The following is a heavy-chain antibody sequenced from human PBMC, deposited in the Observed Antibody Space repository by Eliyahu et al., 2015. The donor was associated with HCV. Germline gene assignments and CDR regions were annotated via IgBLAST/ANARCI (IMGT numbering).Heavy chain of an antibody. CDR3: ASGGGGIAVAGTGGWFDP. CDR1: GXSIXTYY. CDR2: IHYSGST. J-gene: IGHJ5*02. D-gene: IGHD6-19*01. V-gene: IGHV4-59*01. Sequence: QVQLQESGPGLVKPSETLSLTCTVSGXSIXTYYWSWIRQPPGKGLEWIGYIHYSGSTXYXPPLKSRVTISVDTSKNKFSLKLTSVTAADTAVYYCASGGGGIAVAGTGGWFDPWGQGTLVTVSS.